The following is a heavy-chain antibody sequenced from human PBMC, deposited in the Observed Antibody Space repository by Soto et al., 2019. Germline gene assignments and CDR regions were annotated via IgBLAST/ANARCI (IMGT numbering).Heavy chain of an antibody. CDR2: INPSGGST. CDR3: ASVGGYSGYDFVGGDYYYYYGMDV. Sequence: ASVKVSCKASGYTFTSYYMHWVRQAPGQGLEWMGIINPSGGSTSYAQKFQGRVTMTRDTSTSTVYMELSSLRSEDTAGYYCASVGGYSGYDFVGGDYYYYYGMDVWGQGTTVTVSS. CDR1: GYTFTSYY. J-gene: IGHJ6*02. D-gene: IGHD5-12*01. V-gene: IGHV1-46*01.